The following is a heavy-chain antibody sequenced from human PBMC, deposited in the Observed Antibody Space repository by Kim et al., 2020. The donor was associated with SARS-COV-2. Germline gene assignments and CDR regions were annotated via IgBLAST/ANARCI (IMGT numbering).Heavy chain of an antibody. CDR3: ARTGYSSSWYHALRFDP. J-gene: IGHJ5*02. D-gene: IGHD6-13*01. V-gene: IGHV4-34*01. Sequence: LKSRVTIAVDTSKNQFSLKLSSVTAADTAVYYCARTGYSSSWYHALRFDPWGQGTLVTVSS.